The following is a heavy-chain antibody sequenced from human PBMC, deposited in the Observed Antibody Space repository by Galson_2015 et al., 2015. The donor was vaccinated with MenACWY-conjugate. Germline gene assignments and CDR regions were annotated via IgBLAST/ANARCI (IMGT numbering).Heavy chain of an antibody. J-gene: IGHJ3*02. Sequence: SLRLSCATSGFTFSAFGMHWVRQAPGRGLEWVAYIRHDETTKYYEDSVKGRFTISRDNSEKIVYLEMNSLRVDDTAVYYCAKVRTGDYYDSVGPGVGAFDIWGQGTMIIVSS. CDR3: AKVRTGDYYDSVGPGVGAFDI. D-gene: IGHD3-10*01. V-gene: IGHV3-30*02. CDR2: IRHDETTK. CDR1: GFTFSAFG.